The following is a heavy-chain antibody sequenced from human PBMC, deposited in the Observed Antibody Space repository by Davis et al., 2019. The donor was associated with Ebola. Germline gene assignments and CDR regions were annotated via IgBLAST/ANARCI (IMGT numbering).Heavy chain of an antibody. Sequence: GRFAISRDNAKNTLYLQMNSLRAEDTAVYYCARGHSSSWYSYYYGMDVWGKGTTVTVSS. V-gene: IGHV3-74*01. J-gene: IGHJ6*04. D-gene: IGHD6-13*01. CDR3: ARGHSSSWYSYYYGMDV.